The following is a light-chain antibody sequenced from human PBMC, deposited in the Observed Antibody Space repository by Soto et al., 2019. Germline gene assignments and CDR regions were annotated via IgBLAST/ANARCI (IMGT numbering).Light chain of an antibody. J-gene: IGLJ1*01. V-gene: IGLV2-23*03. CDR1: SSDVGSYNL. Sequence: ALTQPASVSGSPGQSITISCTGTSSDVGSYNLVSWYQQHPGKAPKLMIYEGSKRPSGVSNRFSGSKSGNTASLTISGLQAEDEADYYCCSYAGSSTFFGTGTKVTVL. CDR3: CSYAGSSTF. CDR2: EGS.